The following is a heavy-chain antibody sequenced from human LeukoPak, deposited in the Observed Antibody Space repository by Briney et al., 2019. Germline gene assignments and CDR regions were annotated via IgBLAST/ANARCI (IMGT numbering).Heavy chain of an antibody. D-gene: IGHD3-16*01. CDR1: GFTFSSYG. J-gene: IGHJ3*02. V-gene: IGHV3-30*18. Sequence: GGSLRLSCAASGFTFSSYGMHWVRQAPGKGLEWVAVISYDGSNKYYADSVKGRLTISRDNSKNTLYLQMNSLRAEDTAVYYCAKGQGIRWGAFDIWGQGTMVTVSS. CDR3: AKGQGIRWGAFDI. CDR2: ISYDGSNK.